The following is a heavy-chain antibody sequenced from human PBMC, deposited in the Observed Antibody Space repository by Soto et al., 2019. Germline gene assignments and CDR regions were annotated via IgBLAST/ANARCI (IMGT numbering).Heavy chain of an antibody. V-gene: IGHV1-69*12. J-gene: IGHJ6*02. CDR1: GGTFSNSA. D-gene: IGHD1-1*01. CDR2: IMPIFRTP. Sequence: QVQLEQSGAEVKKPGSLVKVSCRSSGGTFSNSAISWVRQAPGQGLEWLGGIMPIFRTPDYAQKFQGRVTITADESTNTAYMQLSGLPSDDTAVYYCARANDRVPLGGNYYYVLDVWGQGTTVTVSS. CDR3: ARANDRVPLGGNYYYVLDV.